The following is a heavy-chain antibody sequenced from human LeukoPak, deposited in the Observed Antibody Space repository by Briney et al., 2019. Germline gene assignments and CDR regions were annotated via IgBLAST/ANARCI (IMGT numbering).Heavy chain of an antibody. V-gene: IGHV3-23*01. Sequence: PGGSLRLSCAASGFTFNSYAMSWVRQAPGKGLEWVSGISGSGGSTYYADSVKGRFTISRDNSKNTLYLQMNSLRVEDTAAYYCAKLPVAGLYFDYWGQGTLVTVSS. CDR3: AKLPVAGLYFDY. J-gene: IGHJ4*02. CDR1: GFTFNSYA. D-gene: IGHD6-19*01. CDR2: ISGSGGST.